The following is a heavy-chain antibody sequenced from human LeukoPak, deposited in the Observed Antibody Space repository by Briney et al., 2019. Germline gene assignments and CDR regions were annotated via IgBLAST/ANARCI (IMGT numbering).Heavy chain of an antibody. V-gene: IGHV3-23*01. Sequence: PGGSLRLSCAASGFTFSSYAMSWVRQAPGKGLEWVSAISGSGGSTYYGDSVKGRFTISRDNSKNTLYLQMNSLRAEDTALYYCARPSSPYYCYDGMDFWGQGTTVTVSS. CDR2: ISGSGGST. CDR3: ARPSSPYYCYDGMDF. CDR1: GFTFSSYA. J-gene: IGHJ6*02. D-gene: IGHD1-26*01.